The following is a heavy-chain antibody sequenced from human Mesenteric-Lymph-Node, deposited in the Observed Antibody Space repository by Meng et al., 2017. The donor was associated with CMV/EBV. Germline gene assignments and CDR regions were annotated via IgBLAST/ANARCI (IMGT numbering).Heavy chain of an antibody. J-gene: IGHJ4*02. D-gene: IGHD6-19*01. CDR2: INHSGST. CDR1: GGSFSGYD. V-gene: IGHV4-34*01. CDR3: ARGLYSSGWYGGYFDY. Sequence: YGGSFSGYDWSWSRQPPGKGLEWIGEINHSGSTNYNPSLKSRVTISVDTSKNQFSLKLSSVTAADTAVYYCARGLYSSGWYGGYFDYWGQGTLVTVSS.